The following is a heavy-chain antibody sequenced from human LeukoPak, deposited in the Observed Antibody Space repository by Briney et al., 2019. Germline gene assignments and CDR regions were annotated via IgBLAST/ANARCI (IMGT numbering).Heavy chain of an antibody. J-gene: IGHJ5*02. CDR2: ISNDGGGT. Sequence: EGSLRLSCAASGFIFNNYGLIWVRQAPGKGLEWVSAISNDGGGTNYADFVRGRFTISRDNSKNTLFLQMNSLRAEDTALYYCAKGSSGYFADLWGQGTLVTVSS. V-gene: IGHV3-23*01. CDR1: GFIFNNYG. CDR3: AKGSSGYFADL. D-gene: IGHD3-22*01.